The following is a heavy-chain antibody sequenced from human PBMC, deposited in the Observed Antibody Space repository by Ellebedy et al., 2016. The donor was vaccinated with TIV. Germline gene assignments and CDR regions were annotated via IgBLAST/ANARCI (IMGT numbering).Heavy chain of an antibody. D-gene: IGHD6-6*01. V-gene: IGHV4-34*01. CDR2: INHSGST. CDR3: ARGGFLAARPDY. CDR1: GGSFSGYY. Sequence: GSLRLXXAVYGGSFSGYYWSWIRQPPGKGLKWIGEINHSGSTNYNPSLKSRVTISVDTSKNQFSLKLSSVTAADTAVYYCARGGFLAARPDYWGQGTLVTVSS. J-gene: IGHJ4*02.